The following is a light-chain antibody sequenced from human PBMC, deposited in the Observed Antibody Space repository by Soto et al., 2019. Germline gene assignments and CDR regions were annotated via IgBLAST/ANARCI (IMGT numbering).Light chain of an antibody. CDR1: SSDVGGYNY. CDR3: CSYAGSNTLNV. Sequence: QSALTQPRSVSGSPGQSVTISCTGTSSDVGGYNYVSWYQQHPGKAPKLMVYDVTEWPSGVPDRFSGSKSGNTASLTISGLQAEDEADYYYCSYAGSNTLNVFGTGTKLTVL. J-gene: IGLJ1*01. V-gene: IGLV2-11*01. CDR2: DVT.